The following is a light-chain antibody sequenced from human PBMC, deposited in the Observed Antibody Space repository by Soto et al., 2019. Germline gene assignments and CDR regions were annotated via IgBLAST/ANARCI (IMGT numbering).Light chain of an antibody. CDR1: NIGSKA. V-gene: IGLV3-12*02. Sequence: SYELTQPHSVSVATAQMARITCGGNNIGSKAVHWFQQKSCQDSGIPERFSGSNPGNTATLTISRIEAGDEPDYYCQVWDTSSDHPVVFGGETKLTVL. J-gene: IGLJ2*01. CDR3: QVWDTSSDHPVV.